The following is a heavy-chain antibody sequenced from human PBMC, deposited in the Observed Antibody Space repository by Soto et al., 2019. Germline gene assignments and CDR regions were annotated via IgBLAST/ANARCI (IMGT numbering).Heavy chain of an antibody. CDR3: ARWGLGGVIVPGRRGGCDAFDI. CDR2: IYYSGST. D-gene: IGHD3-16*02. J-gene: IGHJ3*02. V-gene: IGHV4-39*01. Sequence: SETLSLTCTVSGGSISSSSYYWGWIRQPPGKGLEWIGSIYYSGSTYYNPSLKSRVTISVDTSKNQFSLKLSSVTAADTAVYYCARWGLGGVIVPGRRGGCDAFDIWGQGTMVTVSS. CDR1: GGSISSSSYY.